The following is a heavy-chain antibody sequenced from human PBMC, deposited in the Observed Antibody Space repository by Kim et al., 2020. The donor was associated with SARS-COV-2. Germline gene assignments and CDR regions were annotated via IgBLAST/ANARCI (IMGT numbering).Heavy chain of an antibody. CDR3: ARGIAAAGIAFDI. D-gene: IGHD6-13*01. Sequence: GGSLRLSCAASGFTFSDYYINWIRQAPGKGLEWVSYISSSGSTIYYADSVKGRFTISRDNAKNSLYLQMNSLRAEDTAVYYCARGIAAAGIAFDIWGQGTMVTVAS. J-gene: IGHJ3*02. CDR2: ISSSGSTI. CDR1: GFTFSDYY. V-gene: IGHV3-11*01.